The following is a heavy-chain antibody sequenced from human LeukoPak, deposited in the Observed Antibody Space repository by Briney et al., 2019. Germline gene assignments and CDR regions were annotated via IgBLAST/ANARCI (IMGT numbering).Heavy chain of an antibody. D-gene: IGHD3-22*01. CDR1: GFTFSTYG. Sequence: GGSLRLSCAAAGFTFSTYGMHWVRQAPGEGLEWVAFIRHQRSDNFYGDSVKGRFAISRDNPKNTMYLQMNSLRPEDTAVYYCAKDRLGEWRGYFDSSGSTNYFENWGQGTRVTVSS. CDR3: AKDRLGEWRGYFDSSGSTNYFEN. CDR2: IRHQRSDN. J-gene: IGHJ4*02. V-gene: IGHV3-30*02.